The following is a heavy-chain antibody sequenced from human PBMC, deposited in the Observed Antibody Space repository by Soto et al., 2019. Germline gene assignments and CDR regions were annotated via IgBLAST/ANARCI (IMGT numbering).Heavy chain of an antibody. D-gene: IGHD3-3*01. Sequence: PGGSLRLSCAASGFTFSSYGMHWVRQAPGKGLEWVAVIWYDGSNKYYADSVKGRFTISRDNSKNTLYLQMNSLRAEDTAVYYCARDRLRSGITIFGVVHEPAVYHYYGMDVWGQGTTVTVSS. J-gene: IGHJ6*02. CDR2: IWYDGSNK. CDR3: ARDRLRSGITIFGVVHEPAVYHYYGMDV. CDR1: GFTFSSYG. V-gene: IGHV3-33*01.